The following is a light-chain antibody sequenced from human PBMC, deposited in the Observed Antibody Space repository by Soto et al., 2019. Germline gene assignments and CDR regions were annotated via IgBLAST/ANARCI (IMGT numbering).Light chain of an antibody. CDR1: RNVSIY. V-gene: IGKV1-39*01. J-gene: IGKJ5*01. CDR3: QQSYKMPS. Sequence: EIPLTQSPSSLAASVGDRLTLTCRASRNVSIYLNWYQHKPGKGPTLLIHATSNLQIGVPSRFSGSGSGTEFTLTISSLEPEDFGTYYCQQSYKMPSFGQGTRLRL. CDR2: ATS.